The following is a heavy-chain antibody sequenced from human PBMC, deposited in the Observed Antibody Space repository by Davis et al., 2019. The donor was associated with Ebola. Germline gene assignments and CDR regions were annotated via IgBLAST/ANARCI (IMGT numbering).Heavy chain of an antibody. CDR3: ARSPMICSGGTCYPSTWFDP. D-gene: IGHD2-15*01. CDR1: GGSISSSNW. J-gene: IGHJ5*02. V-gene: IGHV4/OR15-8*02. CDR2: FSHSGNP. Sequence: MPSETLSLTCAVSGGSISSSNWWSWVRQPPGKGLEWIGDFSHSGNPNYNPSLKSRVVISIDKSKNQFSLKMTSVTAADTAVYFCARSPMICSGGTCYPSTWFDPWGQGTLVTVSS.